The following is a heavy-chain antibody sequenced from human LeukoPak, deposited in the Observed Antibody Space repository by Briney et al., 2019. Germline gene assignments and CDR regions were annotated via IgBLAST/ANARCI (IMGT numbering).Heavy chain of an antibody. CDR1: GFTFSSSS. V-gene: IGHV3-48*02. J-gene: IGHJ4*02. CDR3: ARVAAGYSVNYFDY. Sequence: PGGSLRLSCAASGFTFSSSSMNWVRQAPEKGLEWVSYISTSGGTIYYADSVKGRFTISRDNVENSLYLQMNSLRDEDTAVYYCARVAAGYSVNYFDYWGQGTLVTVSS. CDR2: ISTSGGTI. D-gene: IGHD4-23*01.